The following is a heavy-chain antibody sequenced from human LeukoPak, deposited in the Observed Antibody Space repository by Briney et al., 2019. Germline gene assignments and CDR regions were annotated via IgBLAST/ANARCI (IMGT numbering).Heavy chain of an antibody. V-gene: IGHV3-11*04. CDR1: GFSFSDYY. J-gene: IGHJ5*02. CDR2: ISSRGTTI. D-gene: IGHD2-2*01. CDR3: TGCSSTSWLVNWFDP. Sequence: GGSLRLSCAASGFSFSDYYVSWIRQAPGKGLECVSYISSRGTTIYYADSVKGRFTISRDNAKNSLYLQMNSLRAEDTAVYYCTGCSSTSWLVNWFDPWGQGTLVTVSS.